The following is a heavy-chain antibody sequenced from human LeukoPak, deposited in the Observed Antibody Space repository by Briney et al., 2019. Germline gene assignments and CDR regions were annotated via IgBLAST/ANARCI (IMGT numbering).Heavy chain of an antibody. CDR3: ARTSKVTSVMDI. CDR1: GFTFSSYA. J-gene: IGHJ3*02. CDR2: ISGSGGST. D-gene: IGHD3-16*01. V-gene: IGHV3-23*01. Sequence: PGGSLRLSCAASGFTFSSYAMSWVRQAPGKGLEWVSAISGSGGSTYYADSVKGRFTISRENAKDSLYLQMNNVRAGDTALYFCARTSKVTSVMDIWGQGTMVTVSS.